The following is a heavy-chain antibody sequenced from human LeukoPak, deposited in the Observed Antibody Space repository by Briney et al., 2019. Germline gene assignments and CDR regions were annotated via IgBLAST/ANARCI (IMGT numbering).Heavy chain of an antibody. CDR2: IIPILGIA. CDR1: GGTFSSYT. J-gene: IGHJ6*02. D-gene: IGHD2-2*02. Sequence: SVKVSCKASGGTFSSYTISWVRQAPGQGLEWMGRIIPILGIANYAQKFQGRVTITADKSTSTAYMELSSLRSEDTAVYYCARDPGCSSTSCSTDYYYYYGMDVWGQGTTVTVSS. CDR3: ARDPGCSSTSCSTDYYYYYGMDV. V-gene: IGHV1-69*04.